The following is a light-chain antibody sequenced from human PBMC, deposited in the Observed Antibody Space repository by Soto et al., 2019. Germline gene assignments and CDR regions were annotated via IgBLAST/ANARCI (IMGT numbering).Light chain of an antibody. CDR3: HYYDSSRNDYVV. J-gene: IGLJ2*01. V-gene: IGLV1-40*01. CDR1: SSNIVADYD. Sequence: QSVLTQPPSVSGAPGKRVTISCTCSSSNIVADYDGHWYRQLPGTAPKLLIDVNSKPPSGVPDRFSGSKSGTYASLPITGLQADDEADYYCHYYDSSRNDYVVFGGGTKLTVL. CDR2: VNS.